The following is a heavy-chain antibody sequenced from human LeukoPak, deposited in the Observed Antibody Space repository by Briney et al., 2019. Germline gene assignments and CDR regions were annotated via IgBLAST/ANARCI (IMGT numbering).Heavy chain of an antibody. CDR3: AKVMKGSERLTMVRGVIIKTAGLYYMDA. V-gene: IGHV3-23*01. D-gene: IGHD3-10*01. J-gene: IGHJ6*03. Sequence: GGSLRLSCAASGFTLSSYAMSWVRQAPGKGLEWVSSISASGGSTNYADSVKGRFTISRDNSKNTVYLQMNSLRAEDTAVYYCAKVMKGSERLTMVRGVIIKTAGLYYMDAWGKGTTVTASS. CDR1: GFTLSSYA. CDR2: ISASGGST.